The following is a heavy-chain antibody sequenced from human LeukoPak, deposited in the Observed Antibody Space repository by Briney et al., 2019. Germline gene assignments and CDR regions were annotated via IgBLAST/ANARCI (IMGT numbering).Heavy chain of an antibody. CDR2: ISYDGSNK. V-gene: IGHV3-30*18. D-gene: IGHD6-19*01. CDR3: AKESGSGSAFDY. CDR1: GFTFSSYS. Sequence: GGSLRLSCAASGFTFSSYSMNWVRQAPGKGLEWVAVISYDGSNKYYADSVKGRFTISRDNSKNTLYLQMNSLRAEDTAVYYCAKESGSGSAFDYWGQGTLVTVSS. J-gene: IGHJ4*02.